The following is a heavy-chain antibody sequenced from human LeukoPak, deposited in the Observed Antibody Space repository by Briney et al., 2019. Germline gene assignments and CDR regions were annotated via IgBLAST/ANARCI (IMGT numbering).Heavy chain of an antibody. CDR3: AKDLRATMVRGVAIDY. V-gene: IGHV3-7*03. D-gene: IGHD3-10*01. Sequence: TGGSLRLSCAASGFTFNSYWMNWVRQAPGKGLEWVANIKQDGAEKYYVDSVKGRFTISRDNAKSSLYLQMNSLRAEDTAVYYCAKDLRATMVRGVAIDYWGQGTLVTVSS. CDR2: IKQDGAEK. J-gene: IGHJ4*02. CDR1: GFTFNSYW.